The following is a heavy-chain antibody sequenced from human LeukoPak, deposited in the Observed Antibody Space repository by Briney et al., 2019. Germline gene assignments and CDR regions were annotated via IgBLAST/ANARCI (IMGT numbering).Heavy chain of an antibody. CDR3: ARIYWDYYGSGSYYMDY. Sequence: SETLSLTCTVSGGSISSGDYYWSWIRQPPGKGLEWIGYIYYSGSTYYNPSLKSRVTISVDTSKNQFSLKLSSVTAADTAVYYCARIYWDYYGSGSYYMDYWGQGTLVTVSS. CDR2: IYYSGST. CDR1: GGSISSGDYY. D-gene: IGHD3-10*01. J-gene: IGHJ4*02. V-gene: IGHV4-30-4*08.